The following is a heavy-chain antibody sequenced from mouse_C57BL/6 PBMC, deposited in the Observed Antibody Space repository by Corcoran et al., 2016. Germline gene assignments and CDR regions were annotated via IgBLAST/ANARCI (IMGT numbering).Heavy chain of an antibody. J-gene: IGHJ1*03. D-gene: IGHD2-5*01. V-gene: IGHV9-3*01. CDR1: GYTFTTYG. CDR3: ARDSNWYLDV. CDR2: INTYSGVQ. Sequence: QIPWVQSGPELTKPGKTGKISFKASGYTFTTYGMSWVKQDPGKGVKWMGWINTYSGVQTCADDFKERFAFSLESAANTAYLQINNIKNEDTATYFCARDSNWYLDVWGTGTTVTVYS.